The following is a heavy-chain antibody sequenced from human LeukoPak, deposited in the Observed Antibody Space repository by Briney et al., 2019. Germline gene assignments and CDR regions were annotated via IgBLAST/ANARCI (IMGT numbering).Heavy chain of an antibody. CDR1: GFTFSSYA. J-gene: IGHJ4*02. CDR2: ISGSGGST. CDR3: AKRGGNYASYYFDY. Sequence: GGSLRLSCAASGFTFSSYAMSWVRQAPGKGLEWVSAISGSGGSTYYADSVKGRFTVFRDNSKNTLYLQMNSLRAEDTAVYYCAKRGGNYASYYFDYWGQGTLVTVSS. V-gene: IGHV3-23*01. D-gene: IGHD4-23*01.